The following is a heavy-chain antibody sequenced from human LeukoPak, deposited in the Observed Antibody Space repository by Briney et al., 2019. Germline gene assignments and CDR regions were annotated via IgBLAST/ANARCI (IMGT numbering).Heavy chain of an antibody. CDR1: EFTFSDYY. V-gene: IGHV3-11*01. CDR3: AREGGNWGEGYFDY. CDR2: ISGSSSTM. D-gene: IGHD7-27*01. Sequence: GGSLRLSCAASEFTFSDYYMSWIRQVPGKGLEWVSYISGSSSTMYYANSVEGRFTISRDNAKNLLYLQMNSLRAEDTAVYYWAREGGNWGEGYFDYWGQGTLVTVSS. J-gene: IGHJ4*02.